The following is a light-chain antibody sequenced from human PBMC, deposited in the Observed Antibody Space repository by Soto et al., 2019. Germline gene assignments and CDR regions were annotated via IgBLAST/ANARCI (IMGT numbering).Light chain of an antibody. Sequence: QSALTQPASVSGSPGQSITISCTGTSSDVGAYNYVSWYQQYPGKAPKLMISEVTKRPSGVSNRFSGSKSGNTASLTISGLQAEDEANYYCISYTTSITWVFGGGTKLTVL. V-gene: IGLV2-14*01. CDR1: SSDVGAYNY. J-gene: IGLJ3*02. CDR2: EVT. CDR3: ISYTTSITWV.